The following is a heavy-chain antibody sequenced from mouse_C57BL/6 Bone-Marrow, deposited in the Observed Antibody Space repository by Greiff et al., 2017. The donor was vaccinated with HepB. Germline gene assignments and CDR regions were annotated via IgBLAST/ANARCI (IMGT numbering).Heavy chain of an antibody. CDR3: AREWLGIFAY. CDR2: IYPRSGNT. J-gene: IGHJ3*01. CDR1: GYTFTSYG. V-gene: IGHV1-81*01. Sequence: QVHVKQSGAELARPGASVKLSCKASGYTFTSYGISWVKQRTGQGLEWIGEIYPRSGNTYYNEKFKGKATLTADKSSSTAYMELRSLTSEDSAVYFCAREWLGIFAYWGQGTLVTVSA. D-gene: IGHD2-2*01.